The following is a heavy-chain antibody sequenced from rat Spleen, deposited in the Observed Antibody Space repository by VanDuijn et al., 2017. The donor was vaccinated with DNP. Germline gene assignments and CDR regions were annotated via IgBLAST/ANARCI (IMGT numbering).Heavy chain of an antibody. CDR2: ISYGGNT. CDR1: GYSITSNY. CDR3: ARLRLEWEVRAMDA. Sequence: EVQLQESGPGLVKPSQSLSLTCSVTGYSITSNYWGWIRKFPGNKMEWIGHISYGGNTRYNPSLKSRISITRDTSKNQFFLQLNSLTTEDTATYYCARLRLEWEVRAMDAWGQGTSVTVSS. D-gene: IGHD1-1*01. J-gene: IGHJ4*01. V-gene: IGHV3-1*01.